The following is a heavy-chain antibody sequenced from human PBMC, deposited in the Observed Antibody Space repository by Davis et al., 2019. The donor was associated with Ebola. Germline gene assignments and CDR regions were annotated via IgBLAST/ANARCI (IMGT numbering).Heavy chain of an antibody. CDR1: GFSIRSCA. D-gene: IGHD2-8*02. J-gene: IGHJ6*02. V-gene: IGHV3-23*01. CDR2: IGSDSGT. Sequence: PGGSLRLSCAASGFSIRSCAMSWVRQAPGKGLEWVSGIGSDSGTHYAHSVKGRFTISRDDSKNTLYLQMNSLRGEDTAIYYCAKDLFWWSASDVWGQGTTVTVS. CDR3: AKDLFWWSASDV.